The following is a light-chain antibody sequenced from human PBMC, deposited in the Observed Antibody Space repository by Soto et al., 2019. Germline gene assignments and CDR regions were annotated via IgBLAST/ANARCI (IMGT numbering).Light chain of an antibody. CDR3: QQYNSFPWT. CDR1: QSVSSD. V-gene: IGKV3-15*01. J-gene: IGKJ1*01. Sequence: MTQSPATLSASPGERATLSCRASQSVSSDLAWYRQKPGQAPRLLIYAASSRATGIPARFSGSGSGTDFTLTISSLQPEDFAVYYCQQYNSFPWTFGQGTKVDIK. CDR2: AAS.